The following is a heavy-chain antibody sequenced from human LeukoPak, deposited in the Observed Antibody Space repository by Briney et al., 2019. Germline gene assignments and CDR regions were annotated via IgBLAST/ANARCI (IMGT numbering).Heavy chain of an antibody. D-gene: IGHD5-12*01. V-gene: IGHV4-59*01. Sequence: SETLSLTCTVSGGSISSYYRSWIRQPPGKGLEWIGYIYYSGSTNYNPSLKSRVTISVDTSKNQFSLKLSSVTAADTAVYYCARELRFPYRAFDIWGQGTMVTVSS. J-gene: IGHJ3*02. CDR2: IYYSGST. CDR3: ARELRFPYRAFDI. CDR1: GGSISSYY.